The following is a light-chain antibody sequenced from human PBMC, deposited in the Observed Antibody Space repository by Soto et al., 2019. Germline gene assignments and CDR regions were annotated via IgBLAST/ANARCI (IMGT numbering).Light chain of an antibody. J-gene: IGLJ3*02. Sequence: QSVLTQPASVSGSPGQSITISCTGTSSDVGDYIYISWYQQHPGKAPKLIIFEVSNRPSGISNRFSGSKSGNTASLTISGLQAEDEADYYCSSYTRSSTPWVFGGGTKLTVL. CDR2: EVS. CDR3: SSYTRSSTPWV. CDR1: SSDVGDYIY. V-gene: IGLV2-14*01.